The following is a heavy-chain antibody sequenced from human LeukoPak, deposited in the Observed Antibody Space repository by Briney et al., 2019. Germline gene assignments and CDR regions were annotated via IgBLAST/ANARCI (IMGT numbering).Heavy chain of an antibody. Sequence: GGSLRLSCAASGFIFSSYWMHWVRHAPGKGLAWVSRINTDGSSTSYADSVKGRFTISRDNAKNTLYLQMNSLRAEDTAVYYCAKDLRGGGIVGATFDYWGQGTLVTVSS. J-gene: IGHJ4*02. CDR2: INTDGSST. CDR1: GFIFSSYW. CDR3: AKDLRGGGIVGATFDY. D-gene: IGHD1-26*01. V-gene: IGHV3-74*01.